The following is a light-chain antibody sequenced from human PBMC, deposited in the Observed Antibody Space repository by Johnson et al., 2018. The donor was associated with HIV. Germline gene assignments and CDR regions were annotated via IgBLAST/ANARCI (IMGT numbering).Light chain of an antibody. CDR1: SSNIGSKT. CDR3: AAWDESLNGHV. Sequence: QSVLTQAPSASGTPGQRVTISCSGSSSNIGSKTVKWYQQLPGTAPKLLIYSNNQRPSGVPDRFSGSKSGTSASLAISGLQSEDEADYYCAAWDESLNGHVCGTGTKVTVL. J-gene: IGLJ1*01. V-gene: IGLV1-44*01. CDR2: SNN.